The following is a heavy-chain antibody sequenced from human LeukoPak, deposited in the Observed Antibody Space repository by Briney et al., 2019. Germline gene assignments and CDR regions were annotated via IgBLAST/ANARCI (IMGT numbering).Heavy chain of an antibody. CDR1: GLTFINFG. CDR2: ISGAVIT. CDR3: AKSRLSGINDAFDI. V-gene: IGHV3-23*01. D-gene: IGHD3-3*01. J-gene: IGHJ3*02. Sequence: GGSLRLSCAASGLTFINFGMTWVRQAPGKGLEWVSAISGAVITFYADSVKGRFTISRDNFKNTLYLQMNSLRAEDTALYYCAKSRLSGINDAFDIWGQGTMVTVSS.